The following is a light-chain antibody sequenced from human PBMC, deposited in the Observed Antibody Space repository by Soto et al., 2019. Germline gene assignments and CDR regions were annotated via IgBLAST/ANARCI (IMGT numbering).Light chain of an antibody. CDR1: SSTFANNY. Sequence: QSVLTQPPSVSGTPGQRVSISCSGDSSTFANNYVHWYQQVPGAAPKLLIYRSDQRPSGVPERFSGSKSGTSASLTISGLRPEDEAQYYCAAYTGNWNGPVFGGGTKLTV. CDR2: RSD. J-gene: IGLJ2*01. V-gene: IGLV1-47*01. CDR3: AAYTGNWNGPV.